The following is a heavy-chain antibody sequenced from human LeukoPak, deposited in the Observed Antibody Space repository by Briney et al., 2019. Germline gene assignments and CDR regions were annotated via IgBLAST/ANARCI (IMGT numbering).Heavy chain of an antibody. D-gene: IGHD3-9*01. V-gene: IGHV4-4*02. CDR1: GGSVSSDNW. CDR2: IHHSGNN. J-gene: IGHJ4*02. Sequence: SETLSLTCAASGGSVSSDNWWSWVRQPPGKGLEWTGEIHHSGNNNYSSSLKSRVTISLDKSRNKFSLKLNSVTAADTAVYYCAKAGVWLPAVWGQGTLVTVSS. CDR3: AKAGVWLPAV.